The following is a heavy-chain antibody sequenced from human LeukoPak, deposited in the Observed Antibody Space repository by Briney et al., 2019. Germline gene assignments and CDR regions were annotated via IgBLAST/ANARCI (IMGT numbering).Heavy chain of an antibody. CDR3: ARGNIVGVPAAIFRKPRFAP. J-gene: IGHJ5*02. CDR1: GGSFSGYY. V-gene: IGHV4-34*01. Sequence: SETLSLTCAVSGGSFSGYYWSWIRQPPGKGLEWIGEINHSGSTNYNPSLKSRVTISVDTSKNQFSLKLSSVTAADTALYSCARGNIVGVPAAIFRKPRFAPWGQGTLVTLSS. D-gene: IGHD2-2*01. CDR2: INHSGST.